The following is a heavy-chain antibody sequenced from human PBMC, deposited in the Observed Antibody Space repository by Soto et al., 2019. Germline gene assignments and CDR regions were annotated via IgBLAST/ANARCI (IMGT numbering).Heavy chain of an antibody. CDR1: GGSISSSNW. J-gene: IGHJ6*02. D-gene: IGHD3-10*01. CDR3: ARTTYYYGSGSYSPYYYYGMDV. CDR2: IYHSGST. V-gene: IGHV4-4*02. Sequence: PSETLSLTCAVSGGSISSSNWWSWVRQPPGKGLEWIGEIYHSGSTNYNPSLKSRVTISVDKSKNQFSLKLSSVTAADTAVYYCARTTYYYGSGSYSPYYYYGMDVWGQGTTVTVS.